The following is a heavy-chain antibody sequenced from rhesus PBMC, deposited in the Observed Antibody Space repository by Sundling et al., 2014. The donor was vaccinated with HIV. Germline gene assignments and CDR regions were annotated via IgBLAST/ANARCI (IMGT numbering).Heavy chain of an antibody. CDR2: IYGKSGST. Sequence: QVQLQESGPGLVKPSETLSLTCAVSGSSISDNYYWNWIRQPPGKGLEWIGNIYGKSGSTYYNPSLKSRITISKDTSKNQFSLNLRSLTAADTAVYYCVRGHIYYGLDSWGQGVVVTVSS. CDR3: VRGHIYYGLDS. V-gene: IGHV4S9*01. J-gene: IGHJ6*01. CDR1: GSSISDNYY.